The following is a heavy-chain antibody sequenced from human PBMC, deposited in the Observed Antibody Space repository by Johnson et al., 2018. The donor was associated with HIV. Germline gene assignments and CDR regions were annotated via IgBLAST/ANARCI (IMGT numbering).Heavy chain of an antibody. CDR3: AKGDRYNWNYVSAFDI. CDR2: ISDDESKT. V-gene: IGHV3-30*07. D-gene: IGHD1-7*01. CDR1: GFTFSAYA. Sequence: QVQLVESGGGVVRPGGSLRLSCATSGFTFSAYAMHWVRQAPGKGLEWVAAISDDESKTYYTDSMKGRFTISRDNSKNTLYLQMNSLRAEDTAVYYCAKGDRYNWNYVSAFDIWGQGTMVTVSS. J-gene: IGHJ3*02.